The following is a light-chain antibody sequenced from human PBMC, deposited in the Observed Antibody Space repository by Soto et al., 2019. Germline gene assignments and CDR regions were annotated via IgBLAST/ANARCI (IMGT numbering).Light chain of an antibody. CDR2: AAS. V-gene: IGKV1-39*01. CDR1: QSIRNY. CDR3: QQTYSTPTWA. Sequence: DIQMTQSPSSLSASLGDRVTITCRARQSIRNYLNWYQQKPGKAPKLLIYAASSLQSGVPSRFSGSGSGTDFTLTISSMQPEDFATYHCQQTYSTPTWACGQGTRVEIK. J-gene: IGKJ1*01.